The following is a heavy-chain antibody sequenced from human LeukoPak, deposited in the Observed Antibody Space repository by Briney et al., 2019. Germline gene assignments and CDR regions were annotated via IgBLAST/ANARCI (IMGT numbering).Heavy chain of an antibody. Sequence: SETLSLTCTVSGGSISSYYWSWIRQPPGKGLEWIGYIYYSGSTNYTPSLKSRVTISVDTSKNQFSMKLSSVTAADTAVYYCARDPGYSSGWHHYFDYWGQGTLVT. CDR2: IYYSGST. D-gene: IGHD6-19*01. J-gene: IGHJ4*02. CDR1: GGSISSYY. V-gene: IGHV4-59*01. CDR3: ARDPGYSSGWHHYFDY.